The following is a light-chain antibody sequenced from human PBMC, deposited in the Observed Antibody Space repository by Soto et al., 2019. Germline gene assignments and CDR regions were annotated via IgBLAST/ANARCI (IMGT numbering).Light chain of an antibody. CDR2: SNN. V-gene: IGLV1-44*01. CDR1: SSNIGSNT. CDR3: AAWGDSLNGFYV. Sequence: QTVVTQPPSASGTPGQRVTISCSGSSSNIGSNTVSWYQQLPGTAPKLLIYSNNRRPSGVPERFSGSNSGTSASLAISGLQSEDEADYYCAAWGDSLNGFYVFGTGTKLTVL. J-gene: IGLJ1*01.